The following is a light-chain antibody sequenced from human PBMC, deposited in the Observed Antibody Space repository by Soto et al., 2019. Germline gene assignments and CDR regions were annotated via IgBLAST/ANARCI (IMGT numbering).Light chain of an antibody. CDR2: GAS. J-gene: IGKJ4*01. CDR1: ETISTF. Sequence: DIQLTQSPSSLSASLGDSITITCRASETISTFLNWYQVQPGKAPRLLVYGASYLQVGVPVRFRGSGSGTLFTLTIDNLQREDLASYFCQQFFSAVLTFVGGTRVDI. V-gene: IGKV1-39*01. CDR3: QQFFSAVLT.